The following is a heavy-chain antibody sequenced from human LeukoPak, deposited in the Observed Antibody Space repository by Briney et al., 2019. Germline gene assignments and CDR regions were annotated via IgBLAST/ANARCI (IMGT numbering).Heavy chain of an antibody. J-gene: IGHJ4*02. V-gene: IGHV3-33*01. D-gene: IGHD5-18*01. Sequence: GGSLRLSCAASGFTFSSYGMHWVRQAPGKGLEWVAVIWYDGSNKYYADSVKGRFTISRDNSKNTLYLQMNSLRAEDTAVYYWAREVMDTAMVTYFDNWGQGTLVTVSS. CDR3: AREVMDTAMVTYFDN. CDR1: GFTFSSYG. CDR2: IWYDGSNK.